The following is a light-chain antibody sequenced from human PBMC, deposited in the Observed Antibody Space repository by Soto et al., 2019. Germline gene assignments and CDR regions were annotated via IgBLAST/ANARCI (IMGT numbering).Light chain of an antibody. CDR3: QKYNSWET. CDR1: QGISNY. Sequence: EIEIPQAPSSLYASVGYRVTVPRPATQGISNYLAWYQQKPGKVPKLLIYAASTLQSGVPSRFSGSGSGTDFTLTISSLKPEDVATYCCQKYNSWETFGQGTKVDIK. V-gene: IGKV1-27*01. CDR2: AAS. J-gene: IGKJ1*01.